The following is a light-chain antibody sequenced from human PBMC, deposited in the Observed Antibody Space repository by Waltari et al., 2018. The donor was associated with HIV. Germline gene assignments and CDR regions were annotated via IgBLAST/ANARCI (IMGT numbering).Light chain of an antibody. V-gene: IGKV4-1*01. CDR1: ESVLYSTNNNNY. CDR2: WAS. CDR3: QQYYSTPLT. J-gene: IGKJ4*01. Sequence: DIVMTQSPDSLAVSLGERATINCKCSESVLYSTNNNNYLAWYQQKPGQPPKLLIYWASTRESGVPDRFSGSGSWTDFTLTISSLQAEDVAVYYCQQYYSTPLTFGGGTKVEIK.